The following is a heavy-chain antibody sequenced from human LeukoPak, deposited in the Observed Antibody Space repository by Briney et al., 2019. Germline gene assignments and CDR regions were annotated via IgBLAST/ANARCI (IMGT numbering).Heavy chain of an antibody. CDR2: ITSTSSYI. Sequence: GGSLRLSCAASGFTFSNYNMNWVRQAPGKGLEWVSSITSTSSYIYYADSVKGRFTISRDNAKNSLYLQMNSLRAEDTALYFRARDPYSGNYGNYYYYYMDVWGKGTTVTISS. V-gene: IGHV3-21*01. D-gene: IGHD1-26*01. J-gene: IGHJ6*03. CDR3: ARDPYSGNYGNYYYYYMDV. CDR1: GFTFSNYN.